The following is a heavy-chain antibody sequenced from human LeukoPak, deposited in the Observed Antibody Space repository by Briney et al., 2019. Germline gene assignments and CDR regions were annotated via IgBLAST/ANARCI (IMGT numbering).Heavy chain of an antibody. CDR2: INPSGGST. D-gene: IGHD6-13*01. V-gene: IGHV1-46*01. CDR3: ARAVGYSSSFLFGPGPIEP. CDR1: GYTFTIYY. J-gene: IGHJ5*02. Sequence: ASVKVSCKASGYTFTIYYMHWVRQAPGQGLEWMGIINPSGGSTSYAQKFQGRVTMTRDTSTSTVYMEPSSLRSEDTAVYYCARAVGYSSSFLFGPGPIEPWGQGTLVTVSS.